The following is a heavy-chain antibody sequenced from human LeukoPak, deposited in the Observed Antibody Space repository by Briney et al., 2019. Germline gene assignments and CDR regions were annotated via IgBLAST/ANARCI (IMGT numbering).Heavy chain of an antibody. J-gene: IGHJ3*02. CDR3: ARDHTGETFLDAFDI. CDR2: ISPYNGQT. D-gene: IGHD1-1*01. V-gene: IGHV1-18*01. Sequence: ASVKVSCKSSGYAFTVHGISWVRQAPGQGLEWMGWISPYNGQTKFAQKFQGRVTLTIDTYRSIVYMEVKSLRSDDTAVYYCARDHTGETFLDAFDIWGQGAMVTVAS. CDR1: GYAFTVHG.